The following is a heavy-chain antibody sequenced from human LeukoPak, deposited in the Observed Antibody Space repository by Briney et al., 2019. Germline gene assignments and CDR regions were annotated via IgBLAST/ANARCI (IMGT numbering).Heavy chain of an antibody. D-gene: IGHD6-19*01. J-gene: IGHJ4*02. CDR2: IRYDGSNK. CDR3: AKVGRGWYGVDY. Sequence: GGSLRLSCVASGIIFSSYGMHWVRQAPGKGLEWVAFIRYDGSNKYYTDSVKGRFTISRDNSKNTLYLQMNSLRDEDTAVYYCAKVGRGWYGVDYWGQGTLVTVSS. CDR1: GIIFSSYG. V-gene: IGHV3-30*02.